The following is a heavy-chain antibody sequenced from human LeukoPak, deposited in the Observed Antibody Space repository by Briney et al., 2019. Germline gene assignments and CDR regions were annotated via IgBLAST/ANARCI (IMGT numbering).Heavy chain of an antibody. CDR1: GDSISSYY. D-gene: IGHD1-14*01. J-gene: IGHJ4*02. CDR2: IYYTGTT. CDR3: ARENRSLFDS. Sequence: PSETLSLTCTVSGDSISSYYWTWIRQPPGKGLEWIGYIYYTGTTNCNPSLKSRVTILVDTSKNQFSLKLSSVTAADTAVYYCARENRSLFDSWGQGTLVTVSS. V-gene: IGHV4-59*01.